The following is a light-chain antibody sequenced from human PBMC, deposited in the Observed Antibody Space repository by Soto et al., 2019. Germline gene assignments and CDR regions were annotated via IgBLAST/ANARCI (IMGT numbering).Light chain of an antibody. CDR2: EVS. CDR3: SSYTSSNTLV. V-gene: IGLV2-14*01. CDR1: SSDVGGYNY. J-gene: IGLJ1*01. Sequence: QSVLTQPRSVSGSPGQSVTISCTGTSSDVGGYNYVSWYQQHPGKAPKVIIYEVSNRPSGVSNRFSGSKSGNTASLTISGLQAEDEADYYCSSYTSSNTLVFGTGTQVTVL.